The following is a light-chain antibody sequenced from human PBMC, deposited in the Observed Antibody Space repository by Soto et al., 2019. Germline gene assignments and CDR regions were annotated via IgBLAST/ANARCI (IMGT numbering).Light chain of an antibody. CDR3: QQYGNYWT. CDR1: QSISSW. CDR2: DAS. Sequence: DIQMTQSPSTLSASVGDRVTITCRASQSISSWLAWYQQKPGKAPKLLIYDASSLESGVPSRFSGSGSGTEFTLTISSLQPDDFATYYCQQYGNYWTFGQGTTVEI. V-gene: IGKV1-5*01. J-gene: IGKJ1*01.